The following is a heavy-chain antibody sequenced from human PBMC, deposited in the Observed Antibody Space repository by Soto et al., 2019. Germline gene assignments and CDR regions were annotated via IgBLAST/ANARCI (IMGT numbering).Heavy chain of an antibody. Sequence: GASVKVSCKTSGGTFSSYAISWVRQAPGQGLEWMGGIIPIFGTANYAQKFQGRVTITADESTSTAYMELSSLRAEDTALYYCAKESYNRRTDFDYWGQGTLVTVSS. CDR3: AKESYNRRTDFDY. CDR2: IIPIFGTA. CDR1: GGTFSSYA. V-gene: IGHV1-69*13. J-gene: IGHJ4*02. D-gene: IGHD3-10*01.